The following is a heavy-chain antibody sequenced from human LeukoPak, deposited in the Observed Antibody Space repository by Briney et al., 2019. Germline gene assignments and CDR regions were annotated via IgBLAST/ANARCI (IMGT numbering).Heavy chain of an antibody. V-gene: IGHV4-39*01. J-gene: IGHJ4*02. D-gene: IGHD1-26*01. Sequence: SETLSLTCTVSGGPISSGDYYWSWIRQPPGKGLEWIGSVYYSGSTSDNPSLKSRVTIFVDTSKNQFSLKLISVTAADTFVYYCARHWAHSGGGSYYFDYWGQGTLVTVSS. CDR2: VYYSGST. CDR1: GGPISSGDYY. CDR3: ARHWAHSGGGSYYFDY.